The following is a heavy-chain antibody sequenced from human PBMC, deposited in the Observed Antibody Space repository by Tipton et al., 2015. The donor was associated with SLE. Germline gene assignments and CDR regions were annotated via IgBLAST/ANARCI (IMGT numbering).Heavy chain of an antibody. V-gene: IGHV3-33*06. CDR3: AKQDNSGWYASFDH. CDR2: ISFNGRNK. J-gene: IGHJ4*02. D-gene: IGHD6-19*01. CDR1: GFTFSSYG. Sequence: SLRLSCAASGFTFSSYGMHWVRQAPGKGLKWVAFISFNGRNKYYADSVKGRFTISRDNSKNTVYLQMNSLRAENTAVYFCAKQDNSGWYASFDHWGQGTLVTVSS.